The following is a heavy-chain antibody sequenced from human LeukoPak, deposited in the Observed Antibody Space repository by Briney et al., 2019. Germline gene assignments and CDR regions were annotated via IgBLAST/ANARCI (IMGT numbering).Heavy chain of an antibody. D-gene: IGHD3-22*01. Sequence: GASVKVSCKASGGTFSSYAISWVRQAPGQGLEWMGGIIPIFGTANYAQKFQGRVTITADESTSTAYMELSSLRSEDTAVYYCARGGYYDSSGYYSYWGQGTLVTVSS. J-gene: IGHJ4*02. CDR1: GGTFSSYA. CDR2: IIPIFGTA. V-gene: IGHV1-69*13. CDR3: ARGGYYDSSGYYSY.